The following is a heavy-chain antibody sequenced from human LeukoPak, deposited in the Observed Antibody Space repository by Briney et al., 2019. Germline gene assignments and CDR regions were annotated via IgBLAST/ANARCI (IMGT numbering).Heavy chain of an antibody. Sequence: GASVKVSCKASGYTFTSYGISWVRQAPGQGLEWMGWISAYNGNTNYAQKLQGRVTMTTDTPTSTAYMELRSLRSDDTAVYYCARDVYYYGSGSSYGMDVWGQGTTVTVSS. CDR2: ISAYNGNT. CDR3: ARDVYYYGSGSSYGMDV. J-gene: IGHJ6*02. D-gene: IGHD3-10*01. V-gene: IGHV1-18*01. CDR1: GYTFTSYG.